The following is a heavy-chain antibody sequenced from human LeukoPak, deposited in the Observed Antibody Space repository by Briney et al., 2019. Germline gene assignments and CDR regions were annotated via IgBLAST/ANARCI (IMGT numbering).Heavy chain of an antibody. J-gene: IGHJ3*02. Sequence: GGSLRLSCAASGFTFSSYGMHWVRQAPGKGLEWVAVISYDGSNKYYADSVKGRFTISRDNSKNTLYLQMNSLRAEDTAVYYCAKGGSYYDAFDNWGQGTMVTVSS. D-gene: IGHD1-26*01. V-gene: IGHV3-30*18. CDR3: AKGGSYYDAFDN. CDR2: ISYDGSNK. CDR1: GFTFSSYG.